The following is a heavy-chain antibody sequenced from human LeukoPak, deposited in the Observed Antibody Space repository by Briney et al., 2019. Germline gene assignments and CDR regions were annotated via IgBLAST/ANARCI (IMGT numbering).Heavy chain of an antibody. CDR2: VSTSGDNG. D-gene: IGHD1-7*01. V-gene: IGHV3-23*01. J-gene: IGHJ4*02. CDR3: AKGGTGTTVRYFDY. CDR1: GFTFSSYA. Sequence: GGSLRLSCAASGFTFSSYAMSWVRQAPGKGLEWVSVVSTSGDNGYYADSVQGRFTISRDNSKNSLYLQMNSLRAEDTAVYYCAKGGTGTTVRYFDYWGQGTLVTVSS.